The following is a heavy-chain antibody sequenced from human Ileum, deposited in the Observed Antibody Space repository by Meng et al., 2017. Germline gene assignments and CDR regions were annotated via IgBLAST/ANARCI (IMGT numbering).Heavy chain of an antibody. D-gene: IGHD7-27*01. V-gene: IGHV4-61*08. J-gene: IGHJ4*02. CDR1: GGSVSSAAYQ. Sequence: QVELQQSGPGLVRPSGTLSLMCTFSGGSVSSAAYQWGWIRQPPGKGLEWIGYAANSFDPSPNYNPSLKSRVTISLDTPKNQFSLKLTSVTAADTAVYYCARDYWGSLDYWGQGILVTVSS. CDR2: AANSFDPSP. CDR3: ARDYWGSLDY.